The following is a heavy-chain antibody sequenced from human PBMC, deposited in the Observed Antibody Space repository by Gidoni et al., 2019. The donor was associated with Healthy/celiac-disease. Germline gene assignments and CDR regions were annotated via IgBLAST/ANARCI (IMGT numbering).Heavy chain of an antibody. J-gene: IGHJ5*02. V-gene: IGHV1-2*02. CDR2: INPNSGGT. Sequence: QVQLVQSGAEVKKPGAAVKVSCKASGYNFTGYYMHWVRQAPGQGLEWMGWINPNSGGTNYAQKFQGRVTMTRDTSISTAYMELSRLRSDDTAVYYCARGARITMIVVVNWFDPWGQGTLVTVSS. CDR3: ARGARITMIVVVNWFDP. D-gene: IGHD3-22*01. CDR1: GYNFTGYY.